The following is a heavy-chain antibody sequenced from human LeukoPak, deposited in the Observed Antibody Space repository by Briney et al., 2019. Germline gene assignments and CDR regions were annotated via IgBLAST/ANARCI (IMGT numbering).Heavy chain of an antibody. V-gene: IGHV4-34*01. Sequence: SETLSLTCAVYGGSFSGYYWSWIRQPPGKGLEWIGEINHSGSTNYNPSLKSRVTISVDTSKNQFSLKLSSVTAADTAGYYCARRRGSSAFDIWGQGTMVTVSS. CDR1: GGSFSGYY. J-gene: IGHJ3*02. CDR2: INHSGST. CDR3: ARRRGSSAFDI. D-gene: IGHD6-6*01.